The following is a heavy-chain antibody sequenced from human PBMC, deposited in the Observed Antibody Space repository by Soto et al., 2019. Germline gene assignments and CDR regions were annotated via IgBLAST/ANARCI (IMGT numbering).Heavy chain of an antibody. D-gene: IGHD3-10*01. J-gene: IGHJ4*02. CDR3: ARAVSVMTSAFGC. Sequence: QVHLVQSGAEVKRPGSSVRVSCRASGGPFYTYAFTWVRQAPGQGLEWMGGITPMIGTTKYAQKFHGRVTFSADESVSTASMELSNLRSADTAVYYCARAVSVMTSAFGCWGQGTLITVAS. V-gene: IGHV1-69*01. CDR1: GGPFYTYA. CDR2: ITPMIGTT.